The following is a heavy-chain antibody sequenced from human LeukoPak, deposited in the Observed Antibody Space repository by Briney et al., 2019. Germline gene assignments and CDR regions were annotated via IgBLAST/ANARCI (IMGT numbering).Heavy chain of an antibody. D-gene: IGHD6-6*01. CDR2: INSDGSST. CDR1: GFTFSSYW. CDR3: AKDTRSSYYYYGMDV. V-gene: IGHV3-74*01. J-gene: IGHJ6*02. Sequence: GGSLRLSCAASGFTFSSYWMHWVRQAPGKGLVWVSRINSDGSSTSYADSVKGRFTISRDNAKNTLYLQMNSLRAEDTALYYCAKDTRSSYYYYGMDVWGQGTTVTVSS.